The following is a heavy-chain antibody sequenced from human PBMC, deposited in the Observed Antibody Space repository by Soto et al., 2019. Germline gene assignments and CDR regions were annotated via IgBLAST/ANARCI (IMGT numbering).Heavy chain of an antibody. J-gene: IGHJ4*02. V-gene: IGHV3-30*18. CDR2: ISYDGSLK. Sequence: QVHMVESGGGVVQPGRSLRLSCTASGFSFSSYGMSWVRQAPGKGLEWMTIISYDGSLKYCADSVKGRFTVSRDNSKNTLYLQMNSLRADDTAVYYCAKEIKPVSSPWDFDYWGQGTLVTVSS. CDR1: GFSFSSYG. D-gene: IGHD1-26*01. CDR3: AKEIKPVSSPWDFDY.